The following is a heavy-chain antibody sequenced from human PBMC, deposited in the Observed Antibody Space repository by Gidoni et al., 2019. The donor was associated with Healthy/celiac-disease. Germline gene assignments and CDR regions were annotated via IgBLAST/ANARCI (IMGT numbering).Heavy chain of an antibody. D-gene: IGHD6-19*01. Sequence: QVQLQESGPGLVKPSETLSLTCAVSGYSISSGYYWGWIRQPPGKGLEWIGSIYHSGSTYYNPSLKSRVTISVDTSKNQFSLKLSSVTAADTAVYYCARGSVRDSSGWYLNYWGQGTLVTVSS. CDR3: ARGSVRDSSGWYLNY. V-gene: IGHV4-38-2*01. J-gene: IGHJ4*02. CDR2: IYHSGST. CDR1: GYSISSGYY.